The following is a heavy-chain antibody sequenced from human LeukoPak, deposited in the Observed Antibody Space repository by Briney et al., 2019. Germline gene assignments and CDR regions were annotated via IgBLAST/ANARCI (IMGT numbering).Heavy chain of an antibody. D-gene: IGHD1-26*01. CDR2: INPSGGST. CDR3: ARDRIGGATFGWFDP. V-gene: IGHV1-46*01. CDR1: GYTFTSYY. J-gene: IGHJ5*02. Sequence: ASVKVSCKASGYTFTSYYMHWVRQAPGQGLEWMGIINPSGGSTSYAQKFQGRVTMTGDTSTSTVYMELSSLRSEDTAVYYCARDRIGGATFGWFDPWGQGTLVTVSS.